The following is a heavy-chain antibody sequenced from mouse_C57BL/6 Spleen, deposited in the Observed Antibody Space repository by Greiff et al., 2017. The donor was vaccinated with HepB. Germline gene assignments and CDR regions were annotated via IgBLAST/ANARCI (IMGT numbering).Heavy chain of an antibody. CDR1: GYAFSSYW. J-gene: IGHJ2*01. CDR2: IYPGDGDT. CDR3: ARSATVEWVHDY. V-gene: IGHV1-80*01. Sequence: QVQLQQSGAELVKPGASVKISCKASGYAFSSYWMNWVKQRPGKGLEWIGQIYPGDGDTNYNGKFKGKATLTADKSSSTAYMQLSSLTSEDSAVYFCARSATVEWVHDYWGQGTTLTVSS. D-gene: IGHD1-1*01.